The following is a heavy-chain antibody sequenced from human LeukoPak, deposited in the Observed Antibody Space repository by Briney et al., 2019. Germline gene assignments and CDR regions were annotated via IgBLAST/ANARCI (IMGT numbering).Heavy chain of an antibody. CDR2: ISSSSSYI. V-gene: IGHV3-21*01. CDR1: GFTFSSYS. CDR3: ARDRCSSTSCYCDY. D-gene: IGHD2-2*01. J-gene: IGHJ4*02. Sequence: GGSLRLSCAASGFTFSSYSMNWVRQAPGKGLEWVSSISSSSSYIYYADSVKGRFTTSRDNAKNSLYLQMNSLRAEDTAVYYCARDRCSSTSCYCDYWGQGTLVTVSS.